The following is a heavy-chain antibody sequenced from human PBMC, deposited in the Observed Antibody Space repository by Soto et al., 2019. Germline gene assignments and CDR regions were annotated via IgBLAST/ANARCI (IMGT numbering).Heavy chain of an antibody. Sequence: SETLSLTCTVSGGSIIRYYWSWIRQPPGKGLEWIGYIYYSGSTNYNPSLKSRVTISVDTSKNQFSLKLSSVTAADTAVYYCARERGRSMDVWGQGTTVTVSS. J-gene: IGHJ6*02. CDR2: IYYSGST. CDR1: GGSIIRYY. CDR3: ARERGRSMDV. V-gene: IGHV4-59*01.